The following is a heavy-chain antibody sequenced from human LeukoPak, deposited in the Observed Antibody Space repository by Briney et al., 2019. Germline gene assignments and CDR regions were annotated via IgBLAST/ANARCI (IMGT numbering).Heavy chain of an antibody. Sequence: GSLRLSCAASGFTFTTYPMSWVRQAPGKGLEWVSAISASGGGTYYADSVKGRFTISRDNSRSTVFLQMSSLRAEDTAVYYCAKAPHCPNDVCRYFDYWGQGILVTVSS. CDR3: AKAPHCPNDVCRYFDY. V-gene: IGHV3-23*01. D-gene: IGHD2-8*01. CDR1: GFTFTTYP. J-gene: IGHJ4*02. CDR2: ISASGGGT.